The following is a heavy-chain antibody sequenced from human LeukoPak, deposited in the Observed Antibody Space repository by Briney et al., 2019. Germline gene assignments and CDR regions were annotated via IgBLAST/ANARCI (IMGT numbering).Heavy chain of an antibody. CDR3: ATWGPDYDILTGSFYFDY. Sequence: GGSLRLSCAASGFTFSSYWTNWVRQAPGKGLVWVSRIASDGSSTTYADSVKGRFTISRDNSKNTLYLQMNSLRAEDTAVYYCATWGPDYDILTGSFYFDYWGQGTLVTVSS. J-gene: IGHJ4*02. V-gene: IGHV3-74*01. D-gene: IGHD3-9*01. CDR1: GFTFSSYW. CDR2: IASDGSST.